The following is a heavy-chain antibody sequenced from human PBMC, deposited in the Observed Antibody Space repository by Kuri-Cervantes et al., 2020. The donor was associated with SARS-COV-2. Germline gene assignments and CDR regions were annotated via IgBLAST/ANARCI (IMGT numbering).Heavy chain of an antibody. CDR2: IKSKTDGGTT. V-gene: IGHV3-15*01. CDR1: GFTFSNAW. Sequence: GGSLRLSCAASGFTFSNAWMSWVRQAPGKGLEWVGRIKSKTDGGTTDYAAPVKGRFTISRDDSKNTLYLQMNSLKTEDTAVYYCTRPGIVGATTGSDYWGQGTLVTVSS. J-gene: IGHJ4*02. D-gene: IGHD1-26*01. CDR3: TRPGIVGATTGSDY.